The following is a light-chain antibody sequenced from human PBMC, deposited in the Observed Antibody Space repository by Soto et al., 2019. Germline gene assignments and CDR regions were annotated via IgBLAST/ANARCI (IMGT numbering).Light chain of an antibody. J-gene: IGKJ2*01. CDR3: QQTDRPYT. CDR1: QSISSW. CDR2: KAS. V-gene: IGKV1-5*03. Sequence: DIQMTQSPSTLSASVGDRVTITCRASQSISSWLAWYQQKPGKAPKLLIYKASNLESGVPSRFSGSGFGTDFTLTIGSLQPDDVATYYCQQTDRPYTFGQGTKLEIK.